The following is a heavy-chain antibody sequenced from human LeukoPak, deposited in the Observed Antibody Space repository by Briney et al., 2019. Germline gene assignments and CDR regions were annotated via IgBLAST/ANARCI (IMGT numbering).Heavy chain of an antibody. V-gene: IGHV4-59*01. CDR1: GGSISSYY. Sequence: PSETLSLTCTVSGGSISSYYWSWIRQPPGKGLEWIRYIYYSGSTNYNPSLKSRVTISVDTSKNQFSLKLSSVTAADTAVYYCARSGGIAAAPPFFDYWGQGTLVTVSS. J-gene: IGHJ4*02. CDR2: IYYSGST. CDR3: ARSGGIAAAPPFFDY. D-gene: IGHD6-13*01.